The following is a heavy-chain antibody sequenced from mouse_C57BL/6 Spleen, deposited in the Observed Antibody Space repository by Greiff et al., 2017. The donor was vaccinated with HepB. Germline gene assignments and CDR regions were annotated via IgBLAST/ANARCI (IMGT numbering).Heavy chain of an antibody. CDR2: ISDGGSYT. CDR1: GFTFSSYA. CDR3: ASHVYYSNPYYAMDY. D-gene: IGHD2-5*01. Sequence: EVKLVESGGGLVKPGGSLKLSCAASGFTFSSYAMSWVRQTPEKRLEWVATISDGGSYTYYPDNVKGRFTISRDNAKNNLYLQMSHLKSEDTAMYYCASHVYYSNPYYAMDYWGQGTSVTVSS. V-gene: IGHV5-4*03. J-gene: IGHJ4*01.